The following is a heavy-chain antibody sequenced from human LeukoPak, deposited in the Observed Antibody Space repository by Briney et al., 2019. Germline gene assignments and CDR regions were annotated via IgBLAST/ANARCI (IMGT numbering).Heavy chain of an antibody. CDR2: IYPGDSDT. D-gene: IGHD3-3*01. Sequence: GESLKISCKGSGYSFTSYWIGWLRQMPGKGLEWMGIIYPGDSDTRYSPSFQGQVTISADKSISTAYLQWNSLKASDTAMYYCARRAYDFWSGYSPFDYWGQGTLVTVSS. V-gene: IGHV5-51*01. CDR3: ARRAYDFWSGYSPFDY. CDR1: GYSFTSYW. J-gene: IGHJ4*02.